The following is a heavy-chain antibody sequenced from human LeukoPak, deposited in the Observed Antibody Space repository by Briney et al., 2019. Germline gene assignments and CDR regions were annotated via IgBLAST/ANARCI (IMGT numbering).Heavy chain of an antibody. CDR1: GFTVSSNY. Sequence: GGSLRLSCAASGFTVSSNYMSWVRQAPGRGLEWVSAISGSGGSTNYADSVKGRFTISRDHSKNTLYRQMTLLTSEDRAVYSGAKDMFPLDYWGQGTLVTVSS. CDR3: AKDMFPLDY. D-gene: IGHD3-10*02. CDR2: ISGSGGST. V-gene: IGHV3-23*01. J-gene: IGHJ4*02.